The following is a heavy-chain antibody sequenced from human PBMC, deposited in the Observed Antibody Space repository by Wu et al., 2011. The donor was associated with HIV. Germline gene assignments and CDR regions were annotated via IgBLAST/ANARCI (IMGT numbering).Heavy chain of an antibody. CDR1: GGTFSSYG. V-gene: IGHV1-69*05. J-gene: IGHJ6*03. CDR3: ARGTDSHYYYYYYMDV. Sequence: KKPGSSVKVSCKASGGTFSSYGISWVRQAPGQGLEWMGRIIPIFGTANYAQKFQGRVTITTDESTSTAYMELSSLRSEDTAVYYCARGTDSHYYYYYYMDVWGKGTTVSVSS. CDR2: IIPIFGTA. D-gene: IGHD3-22*01.